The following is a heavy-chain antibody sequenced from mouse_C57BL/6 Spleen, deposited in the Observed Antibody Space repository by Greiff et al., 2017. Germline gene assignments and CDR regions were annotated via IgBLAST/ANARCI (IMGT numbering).Heavy chain of an antibody. V-gene: IGHV5-17*01. CDR3: ARGPTVVAFDY. D-gene: IGHD1-1*01. CDR2: ISSGSSTI. CDR1: GFTFSDYG. Sequence: EVKLMESGGGLVKPGGSLKLSCAASGFTFSDYGMHWVRQAPEKGLEWVAYISSGSSTIYYADTVKGRFTISRDNAKNTLFLQMTSLRSEDTAMYYCARGPTVVAFDYWGQGTTLTVSS. J-gene: IGHJ2*01.